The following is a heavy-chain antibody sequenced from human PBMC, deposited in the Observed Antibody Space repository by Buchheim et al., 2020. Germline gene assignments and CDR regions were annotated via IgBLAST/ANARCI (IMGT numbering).Heavy chain of an antibody. CDR1: GFTFSSYG. D-gene: IGHD5-24*01. CDR3: AKDRRWDV. CDR2: ISYDGSNK. Sequence: QVQLVESGGGVVQPGRSLRLSCAASGFTFSSYGMHWVRQAPGKGLEWVAVISYDGSNKYYADSVKGRFTISRDNSKKTLDLQMNSLRAEDTAVYYCAKDRRWDVWGKGTT. J-gene: IGHJ6*03. V-gene: IGHV3-30*18.